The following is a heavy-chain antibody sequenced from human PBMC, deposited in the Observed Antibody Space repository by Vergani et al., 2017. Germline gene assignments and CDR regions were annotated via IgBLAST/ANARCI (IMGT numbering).Heavy chain of an antibody. J-gene: IGHJ6*03. V-gene: IGHV3-48*02. CDR2: ISSSSSTI. Sequence: EVQLVESGGGLVQPGGSLRLSCAASGFTFSSYSMNWVRQAPGQGLEWVSYISSSSSTIYYADSVKGRFTISRDNAKNSLYLQMSSLRDEDTAVYYCAGRGLRYFDWFDYYYMDVWGKGTTVTVSS. D-gene: IGHD3-9*01. CDR1: GFTFSSYS. CDR3: AGRGLRYFDWFDYYYMDV.